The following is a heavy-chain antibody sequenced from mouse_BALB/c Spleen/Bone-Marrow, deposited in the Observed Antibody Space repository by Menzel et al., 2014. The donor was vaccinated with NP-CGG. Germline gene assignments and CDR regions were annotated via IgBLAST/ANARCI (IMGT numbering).Heavy chain of an antibody. CDR1: GDSITSGY. J-gene: IGHJ4*01. D-gene: IGHD2-2*01. CDR3: ARFGYDYALDY. CDR2: ISYSGST. V-gene: IGHV3-8*02. Sequence: EVKLMESGPSLVKPSQTLPLTCSVTGDSITSGYWNWIRKFPGNKLEYMGYISYSGSTYYNPSLKSRISITRDTSKSQYYLQLKSVTTEDTATYYCARFGYDYALDYWGQGTSVTVSS.